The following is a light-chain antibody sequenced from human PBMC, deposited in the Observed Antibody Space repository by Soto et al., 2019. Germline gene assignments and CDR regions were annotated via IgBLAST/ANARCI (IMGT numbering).Light chain of an antibody. CDR3: QQYNNWPLT. J-gene: IGKJ4*01. Sequence: ERVMMQSPATLAVSPGERATLSCRASQSVSSNLAWYQQKPGQAPRLLIYGASTRATGIPARFSGSGSGTEFTLTISSLQSEDFAFYYCQQYNNWPLTFGGGTKVEIK. CDR1: QSVSSN. V-gene: IGKV3-15*01. CDR2: GAS.